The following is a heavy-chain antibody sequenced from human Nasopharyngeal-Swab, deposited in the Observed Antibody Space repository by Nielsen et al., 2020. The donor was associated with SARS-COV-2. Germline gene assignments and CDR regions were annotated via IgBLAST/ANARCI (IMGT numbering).Heavy chain of an antibody. CDR3: AKGLGQQLVNWFDP. CDR1: GFTFSSYA. Sequence: GESLKISYAASGFTFSSYAMSWVRQAPGKGLEWVSAISGSGGSTYYADSVKGRFTISRDNSKNTLYLQMNSLRAEDTAVYYCAKGLGQQLVNWFDPWGQGTLVTVSS. D-gene: IGHD6-13*01. J-gene: IGHJ5*02. CDR2: ISGSGGST. V-gene: IGHV3-23*01.